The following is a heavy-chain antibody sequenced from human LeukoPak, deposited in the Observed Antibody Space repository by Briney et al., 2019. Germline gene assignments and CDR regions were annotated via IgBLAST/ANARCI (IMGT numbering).Heavy chain of an antibody. CDR2: ISSSSSYI. J-gene: IGHJ6*02. Sequence: GGSLRLSCAASGFTFSSYSMNWVRQAPGKGLEWVSSISSSSSYIYYADSVKGRFTISRDNAKNSLYLQMNSLRAEDTAVYYCARVSPEPPLYYYYYGMDVWGQGTTVTVSS. CDR1: GFTFSSYS. V-gene: IGHV3-21*04. CDR3: ARVSPEPPLYYYYYGMDV.